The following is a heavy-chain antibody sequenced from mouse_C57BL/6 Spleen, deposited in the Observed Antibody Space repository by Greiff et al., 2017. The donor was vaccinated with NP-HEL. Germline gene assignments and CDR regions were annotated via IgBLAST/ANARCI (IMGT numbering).Heavy chain of an antibody. J-gene: IGHJ2*01. V-gene: IGHV7-3*01. CDR3: ARYEGVRYYFDY. Sequence: EVKLVESGGGLVQPGGSLSLSCAASGFTFTDYYMSWVRQPPGKALEWLGFIRNKANGYTTEYSASVKGRFTISRDNSQSILYLQMNALRAEDSATYYCARYEGVRYYFDYWGQGTTLTVSS. D-gene: IGHD2-14*01. CDR2: IRNKANGYTT. CDR1: GFTFTDYY.